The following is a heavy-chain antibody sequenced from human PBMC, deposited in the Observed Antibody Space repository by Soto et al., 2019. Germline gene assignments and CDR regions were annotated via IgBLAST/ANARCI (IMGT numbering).Heavy chain of an antibody. V-gene: IGHV5-10-1*04. CDR2: IDPSDSYT. D-gene: IGHD3-22*01. J-gene: IGHJ4*02. Sequence: GESLKLSCKGSGYSLTIYWISWVRQMPGKGLEWMRRIDPSDSYTNYSPSFQGQVTISADKSISTAYLQWSSLKASDTAMYYCASHPPDYYDSSPIDYWGQGTLVTVSS. CDR3: ASHPPDYYDSSPIDY. CDR1: GYSLTIYW.